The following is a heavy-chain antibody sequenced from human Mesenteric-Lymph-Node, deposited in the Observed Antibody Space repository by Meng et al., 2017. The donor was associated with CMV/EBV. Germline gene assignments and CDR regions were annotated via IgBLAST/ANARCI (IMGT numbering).Heavy chain of an antibody. D-gene: IGHD1-1*01. Sequence: GESLKISCVASGFSFSSYAMNWVRQAPGQGLEWVSGISSSGTSSNSADSVMGRFTISRDNSKKTLYLQMNSLRAEDTAVYYCARDSTGTSQIDYWGQGTLVTVSS. J-gene: IGHJ4*02. CDR1: GFSFSSYA. CDR2: ISSSGTSS. CDR3: ARDSTGTSQIDY. V-gene: IGHV3-23*01.